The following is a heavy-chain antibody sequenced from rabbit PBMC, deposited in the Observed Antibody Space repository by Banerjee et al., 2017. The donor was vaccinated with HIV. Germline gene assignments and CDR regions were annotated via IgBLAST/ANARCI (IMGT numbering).Heavy chain of an antibody. J-gene: IGHJ4*01. V-gene: IGHV1S45*01. D-gene: IGHD4-1*01. CDR3: ARQGAYSGGDGLNL. CDR2: IYSGTISNT. CDR1: GFSFSSSYY. Sequence: QEQLVESGGGLVQPEGSLTLTCTASGFSFSSSYYMSWVRQTPGKGLEWIGCIYSGTISNTYYATWAKGRFTISKTSSTTVTLQMTSLTAADTATYFCARQGAYSGGDGLNLWGPGTLVT.